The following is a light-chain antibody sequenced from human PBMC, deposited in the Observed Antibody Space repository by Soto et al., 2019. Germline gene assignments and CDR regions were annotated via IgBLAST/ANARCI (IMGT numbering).Light chain of an antibody. CDR3: QQSYSAPPCT. V-gene: IGKV1-39*01. CDR1: QSIRTY. Sequence: DIQMTQSPSSLSASVGDRVTITCRASQSIRTYVNWYQQKPGKAPKLLISAASSLQSGVPSRFSGSGSGTDFTLTIMNLQPEDFATYYCQQSYSAPPCTFCQGTNREIK. J-gene: IGKJ2*02. CDR2: AAS.